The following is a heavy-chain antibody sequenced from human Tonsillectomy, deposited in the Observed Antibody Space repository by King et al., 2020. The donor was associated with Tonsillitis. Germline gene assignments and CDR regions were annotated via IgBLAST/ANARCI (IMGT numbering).Heavy chain of an antibody. D-gene: IGHD3-10*01. J-gene: IGHJ4*02. CDR1: GFTFSSYD. CDR2: IDSSSSHI. Sequence: VQLVESGGGLVKPGGSLRLSCAASGFTFSSYDLNWVRRAPGKGLEWVSSIDSSSSHIYYADSVKGRFTISRDYAKNSLYLQMNSLRGEDTAVYYCARYGGGSFDYWGQGTLVTVSS. V-gene: IGHV3-21*01. CDR3: ARYGGGSFDY.